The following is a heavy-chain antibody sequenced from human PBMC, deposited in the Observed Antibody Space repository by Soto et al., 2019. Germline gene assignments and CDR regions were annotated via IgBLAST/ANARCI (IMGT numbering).Heavy chain of an antibody. Sequence: ASVKVSCKASGYTFTSYYMHCVRQAPGQGLEWMGIINPSGGSTSYAQKFQGRVTMTRDTSTSTVYMELSSLRSEDTAVYYCAREGAAAGPFDYWGQGTLVTVSS. V-gene: IGHV1-46*01. D-gene: IGHD6-13*01. CDR2: INPSGGST. J-gene: IGHJ4*02. CDR3: AREGAAAGPFDY. CDR1: GYTFTSYY.